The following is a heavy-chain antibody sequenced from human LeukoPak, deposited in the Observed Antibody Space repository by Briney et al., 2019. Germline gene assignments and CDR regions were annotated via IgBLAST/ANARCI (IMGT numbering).Heavy chain of an antibody. CDR1: GDSVSRSDSY. V-gene: IGHV4-39*01. D-gene: IGHD3-22*01. Sequence: TSETLSLTCSVSGDSVSRSDSYWDWIRQPPGKGLEWIGTIYYSGRTYYSPSLKSRVTMSVDPSNNQFSLNLRSVTAADTALYYCARRRYYDGSGYLEWGQGTLFSVSS. CDR3: ARRRYYDGSGYLE. CDR2: IYYSGRT. J-gene: IGHJ1*01.